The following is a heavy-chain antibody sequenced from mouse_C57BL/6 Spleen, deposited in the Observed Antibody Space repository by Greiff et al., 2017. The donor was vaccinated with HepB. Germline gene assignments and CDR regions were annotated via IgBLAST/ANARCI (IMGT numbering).Heavy chain of an antibody. V-gene: IGHV1-50*01. Sequence: QVQLKQSGAELVKPGASVKLSCKASGYTFTSYWMQWVKQRPGQGLEWIGEIDPSDSYTNYNQKFKGKATLTVDTSSSTAYMQLSSLTSEDSAVYYCARRAWDYFDYWGQGTTLTVSS. D-gene: IGHD3-3*01. J-gene: IGHJ2*01. CDR3: ARRAWDYFDY. CDR2: IDPSDSYT. CDR1: GYTFTSYW.